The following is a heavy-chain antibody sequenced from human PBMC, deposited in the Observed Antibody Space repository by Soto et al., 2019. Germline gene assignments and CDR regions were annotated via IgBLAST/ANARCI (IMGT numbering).Heavy chain of an antibody. CDR1: WYTFTHHY. Sequence: GPVKGSFKASWYTFTHHYMHWGRQAPGQGLEWMGIINPSGGSTSYAQKFQGRVTMTRDTSTSTVYMELSSLRSEDTAVYYCARVSGRLNAFDIWGQGTMVTVSS. CDR2: INPSGGST. J-gene: IGHJ3*02. CDR3: ARVSGRLNAFDI. V-gene: IGHV1-46*03.